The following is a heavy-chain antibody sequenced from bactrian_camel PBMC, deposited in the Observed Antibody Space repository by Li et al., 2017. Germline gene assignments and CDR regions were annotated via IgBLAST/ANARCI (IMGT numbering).Heavy chain of an antibody. CDR2: ISPGGGSP. J-gene: IGHJ6*01. D-gene: IGHD6*01. CDR3: AANKLAAVILGY. CDR1: LYVGAGNC. V-gene: IGHV3S1*01. Sequence: HVQLVESGGGSVQAGGSLRLSCSASLYVGAGNCMAWFRQAPGKGLEWVSTISPGGGSPYYADSVKGRFTISRDNAKNTVSLQMNSLKPEDTALYYCAANKLAAVILGYWGQGTQVTVS.